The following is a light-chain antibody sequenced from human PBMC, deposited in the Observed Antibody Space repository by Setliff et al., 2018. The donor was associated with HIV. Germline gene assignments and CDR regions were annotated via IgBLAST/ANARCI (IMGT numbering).Light chain of an antibody. V-gene: IGLV2-23*02. J-gene: IGLJ1*01. CDR2: DVF. CDR1: SSDVGSYDL. CDR3: YSYVGGSSIRYV. Sequence: QSALTQPASVSGSPGQSITISCTGTSSDVGSYDLVSWYQQQPGKAPKRIIHDVFERPSGISHRFSGSKSGNTASLTISGLQAEDEADYYCYSYVGGSSIRYVFGTGTKVTVL.